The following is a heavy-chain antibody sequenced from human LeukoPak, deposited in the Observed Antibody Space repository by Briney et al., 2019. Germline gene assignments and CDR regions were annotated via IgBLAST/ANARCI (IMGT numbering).Heavy chain of an antibody. CDR1: GCSISSSSYY. Sequence: SETLSLTCTVSGCSISSSSYYWGWVRQPPGKGLEWIGSIYYSGSTYYNPSLKSRVTISVDTSKNQFSLKLSSVTAADTAVYYCARDGEYCTNGVCYPAFDYWGQGTLVTVSS. D-gene: IGHD2-8*01. CDR2: IYYSGST. J-gene: IGHJ4*02. V-gene: IGHV4-39*07. CDR3: ARDGEYCTNGVCYPAFDY.